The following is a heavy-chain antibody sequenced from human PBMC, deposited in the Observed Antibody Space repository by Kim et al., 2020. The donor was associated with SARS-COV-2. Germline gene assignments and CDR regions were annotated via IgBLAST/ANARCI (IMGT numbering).Heavy chain of an antibody. Sequence: SVKVSCKASSDTFRNSTHYWVRQAPGQGLEWMGGLLPMFGTPTYAREFRGRLSLSADSSKTTAYMSLSGLTPDDTAVYFCAMSGSSTSEDWGQGTLVTVSS. D-gene: IGHD6-6*01. CDR3: AMSGSSTSED. V-gene: IGHV1-69*13. CDR1: SDTFRNST. CDR2: LLPMFGTP. J-gene: IGHJ4*02.